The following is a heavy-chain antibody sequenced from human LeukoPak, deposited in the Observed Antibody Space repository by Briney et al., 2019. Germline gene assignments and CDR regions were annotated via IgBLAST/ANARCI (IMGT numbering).Heavy chain of an antibody. J-gene: IGHJ5*01. Sequence: ESGPTLVKPTQTLTLTCTFSGFSLKTREMAVSWIRQPPGKALEWLALIFWTDEKHYSPSLESRLTITKDTSKNQVVLTMTNMDPVDTATYYCAHRPIDARPFDSWGQGTLVTVSS. CDR1: GFSLKTREMA. CDR3: AHRPIDARPFDS. D-gene: IGHD6-6*01. V-gene: IGHV2-5*01. CDR2: IFWTDEK.